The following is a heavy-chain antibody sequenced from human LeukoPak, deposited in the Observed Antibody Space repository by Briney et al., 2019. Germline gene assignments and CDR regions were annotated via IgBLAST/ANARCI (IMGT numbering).Heavy chain of an antibody. D-gene: IGHD2-15*01. CDR3: ARRVAVPGSYYFNY. CDR2: IYYSGAT. CDR1: GVSISSYY. V-gene: IGHV4-59*08. Sequence: SETLSLTCTVSGVSISSYYWTWIRQPPGKGLEWIGFIYYSGATKYNPSLESRVTISLDTSNNQFSLRLNSVTAADTAVYYCARRVAVPGSYYFNYWSQGTLVTVSS. J-gene: IGHJ4*02.